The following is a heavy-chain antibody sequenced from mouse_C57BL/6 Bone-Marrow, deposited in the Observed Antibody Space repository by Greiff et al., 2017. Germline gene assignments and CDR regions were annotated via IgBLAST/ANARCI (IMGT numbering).Heavy chain of an antibody. Sequence: VKLQQPGAELVKPGASVKLSCKASGYTFTSYWMHWVKQRPGRGLEWIGRIDPNSGGTKYNEKFKSKATLTVDNPSRTAYMQLSSRTSDDSAVYYCARGSNFKYYAMDYWGQGTSVTVSS. J-gene: IGHJ4*01. CDR1: GYTFTSYW. CDR2: IDPNSGGT. V-gene: IGHV1-72*01. CDR3: ARGSNFKYYAMDY. D-gene: IGHD2-5*01.